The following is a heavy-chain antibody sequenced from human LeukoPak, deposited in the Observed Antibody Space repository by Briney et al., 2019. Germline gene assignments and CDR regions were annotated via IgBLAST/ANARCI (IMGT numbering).Heavy chain of an antibody. Sequence: GGSLRLSCAASGFTFSSYWMHWVRQAPGKGRVWVSRVNSDGSSTSYADSVKGRFTISRDNAKNTLYLQMNSLRAEDTAVYYCARVYAVGVSRGHFDYWGQGTLVTVSS. CDR2: VNSDGSST. CDR3: ARVYAVGVSRGHFDY. V-gene: IGHV3-74*01. CDR1: GFTFSSYW. D-gene: IGHD3-16*01. J-gene: IGHJ4*02.